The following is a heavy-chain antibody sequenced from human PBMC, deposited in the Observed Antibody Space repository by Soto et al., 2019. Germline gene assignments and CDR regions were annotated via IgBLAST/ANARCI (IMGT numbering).Heavy chain of an antibody. CDR1: GYRFETYA. Sequence: VASVKVSCKSSGYRFETYAMNWVRQAPGQGLEWMGWISAYNGNTNYAQKLQGRVTMTTDTSTSTAYMELRSLRSDDTAVYYCASEHCSGGSCYFDYWGQGTLVTVSS. CDR2: ISAYNGNT. V-gene: IGHV1-18*01. CDR3: ASEHCSGGSCYFDY. D-gene: IGHD2-15*01. J-gene: IGHJ4*02.